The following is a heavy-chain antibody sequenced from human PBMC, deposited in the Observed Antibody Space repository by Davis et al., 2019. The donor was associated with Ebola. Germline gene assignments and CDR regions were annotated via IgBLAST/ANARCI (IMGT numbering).Heavy chain of an antibody. CDR3: ARDSKVTTLEPYYYYYYGMDV. CDR1: GFTFSSYW. CDR2: IKQDGSEK. J-gene: IGHJ6*02. D-gene: IGHD4-11*01. V-gene: IGHV3-7*01. Sequence: GESLKISCAASGFTFSSYWMSWVRQAPGKGLEWVANIKQDGSEKYYVDSVKGRFTIYRDNAKNSLYLQMNSLRAEDTAVYYCARDSKVTTLEPYYYYYYGMDVWGQGTTVTVSS.